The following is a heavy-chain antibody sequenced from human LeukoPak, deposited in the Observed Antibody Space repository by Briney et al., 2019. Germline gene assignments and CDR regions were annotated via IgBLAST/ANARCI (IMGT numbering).Heavy chain of an antibody. CDR3: STGGGTHDY. D-gene: IGHD2-15*01. CDR1: GLTFNNAW. V-gene: IGHV3-15*01. J-gene: IGHJ4*02. CDR2: IRSRSAGGKT. Sequence: PGGCLGLSCAASGLTFNNAWMSWVRQAPGKGLEWGGRIRSRSAGGKTDYGGPVKGRFTISKDDSKNTLYLQIHSLKTEDTAVYYCSTGGGTHDYWGQGTLVTVSS.